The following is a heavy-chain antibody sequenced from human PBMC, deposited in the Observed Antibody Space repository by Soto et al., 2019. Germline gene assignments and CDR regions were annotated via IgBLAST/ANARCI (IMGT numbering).Heavy chain of an antibody. CDR3: ARDRGRGLGYCSGGSCKGRRGTMDV. D-gene: IGHD2-15*01. CDR2: ISYDGSNK. Sequence: PGGYLRLSCAAAGFTFSSNALHWVRQAPGKVLEWVADISYDGSNKYYADSVKGRFTISRDNAKNTLYLQMNSLRAEDMAVYYCARDRGRGLGYCSGGSCKGRRGTMDVWGQGTTVTVS. CDR1: GFTFSSNA. V-gene: IGHV3-30-3*01. J-gene: IGHJ6*01.